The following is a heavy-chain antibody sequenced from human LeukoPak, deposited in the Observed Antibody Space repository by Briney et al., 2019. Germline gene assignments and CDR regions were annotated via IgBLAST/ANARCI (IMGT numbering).Heavy chain of an antibody. V-gene: IGHV4-34*01. CDR2: INHSGST. CDR3: ARDSSTSQGNY. CDR1: GGSFSGYY. D-gene: IGHD2/OR15-2a*01. J-gene: IGHJ4*02. Sequence: PSETLSLTCAVYGGSFSGYYWSWIRQPPGKGLEWIGEINHSGSTNYNPSFKSRVTMSVDTSKNQFSLKLSSVTAADTAVYYCARDSSTSQGNYWGQGTLVTVSS.